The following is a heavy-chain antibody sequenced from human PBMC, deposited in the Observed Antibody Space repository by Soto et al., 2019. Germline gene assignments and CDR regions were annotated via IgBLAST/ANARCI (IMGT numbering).Heavy chain of an antibody. CDR2: INHSGST. CDR1: GGSFSCYY. J-gene: IGHJ6*02. Sequence: SETLSLTCAVYGGSFSCYYWSWIRQPPGKGLERIGEINHSGSTNYNPSLKSRVTISVDTSKNQFSLKLSSVTAADTAVYYCARGWKTTGTXTSDLTATPSDYYGMDVWGQGTTVTVSS. D-gene: IGHD2-15*01. V-gene: IGHV4-34*01. CDR3: ARGWKTTGTXTSDLTATPSDYYGMDV.